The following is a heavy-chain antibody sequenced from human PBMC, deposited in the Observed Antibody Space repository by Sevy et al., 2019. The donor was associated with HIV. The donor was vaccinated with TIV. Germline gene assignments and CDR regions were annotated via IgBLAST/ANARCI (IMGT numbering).Heavy chain of an antibody. CDR2: VYYTGKT. D-gene: IGHD6-6*01. Sequence: SETLSLTCNVSGVSITRSYWNWIRQTPGKGLEWIAFVYYTGKTNYKPSLKSRVTVSLDTSKSQFSLKLSSVTAADTAVYYCARGGAGRQFDYYYYMDVWGKGTTVTVSS. CDR1: GVSITRSY. V-gene: IGHV4-59*01. CDR3: ARGGAGRQFDYYYYMDV. J-gene: IGHJ6*03.